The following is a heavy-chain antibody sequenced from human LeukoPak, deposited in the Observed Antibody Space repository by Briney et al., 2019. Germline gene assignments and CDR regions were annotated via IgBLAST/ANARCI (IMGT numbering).Heavy chain of an antibody. D-gene: IGHD6-19*01. J-gene: IGHJ4*02. V-gene: IGHV3-48*03. Sequence: GGSLRLSCAASGFTFSSYAMNWVRQAPGKGLEWVSYISSSGSTIYYADSVKGRFTISRDNAKNSLYLQMNSLRAEDTAVYYCARGFSGWALGYWGQGTLVTVSS. CDR1: GFTFSSYA. CDR2: ISSSGSTI. CDR3: ARGFSGWALGY.